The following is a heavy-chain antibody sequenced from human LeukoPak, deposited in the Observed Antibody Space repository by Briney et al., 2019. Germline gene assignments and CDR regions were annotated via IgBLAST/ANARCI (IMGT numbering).Heavy chain of an antibody. J-gene: IGHJ4*02. V-gene: IGHV3-21*01. CDR3: ARVGLYGDQRPDDY. CDR1: GFTFSSYS. Sequence: GGSLRLSCAASGFTFSSYSMNWVRQAPGKGLEWVSSIVGSSSYIYYADSVKGRFTISRDNAKNSLYLQMNSLSAEDTAVYYCARVGLYGDQRPDDYWGQGTLVTVSS. D-gene: IGHD4-17*01. CDR2: IVGSSSYI.